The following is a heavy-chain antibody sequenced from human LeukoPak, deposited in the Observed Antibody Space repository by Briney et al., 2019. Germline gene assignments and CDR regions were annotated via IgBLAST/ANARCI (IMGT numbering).Heavy chain of an antibody. D-gene: IGHD6-19*01. CDR2: INHSGSA. V-gene: IGHV4-34*01. J-gene: IGHJ6*03. CDR1: GGSFSRYY. Sequence: PSETLSLTCAVYGGSFSRYYWTWIRQPPGKGLEWIGEINHSGSANYNPSLKSRVTISIDTSKNQFSLKLSSVTAADTAVYYCATSSGWSPYYYYMDVWGKGTTVTISS. CDR3: ATSSGWSPYYYYMDV.